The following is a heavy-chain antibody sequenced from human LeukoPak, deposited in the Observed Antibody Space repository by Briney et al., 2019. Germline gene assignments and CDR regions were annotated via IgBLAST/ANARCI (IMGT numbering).Heavy chain of an antibody. D-gene: IGHD3-22*01. Sequence: GGSLRLSCAAFGFTFSDYGVHWVRQAPGKGLEWVAVISYDGSNNYYADSVKGRFTISRDNSKNTLYLQLNSLRAEDTAVYHCARESYYYDSSGYQRSLPGDYWGQGTLVTVSS. CDR3: ARESYYYDSSGYQRSLPGDY. V-gene: IGHV3-30*03. J-gene: IGHJ4*02. CDR2: ISYDGSNN. CDR1: GFTFSDYG.